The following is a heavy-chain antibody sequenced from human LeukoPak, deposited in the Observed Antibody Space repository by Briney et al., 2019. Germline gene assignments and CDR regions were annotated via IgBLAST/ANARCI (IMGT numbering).Heavy chain of an antibody. D-gene: IGHD5-12*01. CDR1: VYTFTIYG. Sequence: GASVNVSCKSSVYTFTIYGISWVRQAPGQGLEWMGWISAYNGNTNYAQKLQGRVTMTTDTSTSTAYMELRSLRSDDTAVYYCARDFGSGYDVYYYYGMDVWGQGTTVTVSS. V-gene: IGHV1-18*01. J-gene: IGHJ6*02. CDR2: ISAYNGNT. CDR3: ARDFGSGYDVYYYYGMDV.